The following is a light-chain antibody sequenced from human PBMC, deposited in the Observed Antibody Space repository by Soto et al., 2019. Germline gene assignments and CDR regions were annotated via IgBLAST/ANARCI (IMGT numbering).Light chain of an antibody. CDR2: GAS. J-gene: IGKJ4*01. V-gene: IGKV3-15*01. CDR3: QQYNNWPPVT. Sequence: EIVMTQSPATLSVSPGERATLSCRASQSVSSNLSWYQQKQGQAPRLLIFGASTRATGIPARFSGSGSGTEFTLTISSLQSEDFAVYYCQQYNNWPPVTFGGGTKVEIK. CDR1: QSVSSN.